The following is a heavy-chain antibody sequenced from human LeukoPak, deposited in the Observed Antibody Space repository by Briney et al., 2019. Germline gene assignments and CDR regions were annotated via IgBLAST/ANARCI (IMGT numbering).Heavy chain of an antibody. Sequence: KAGGSLRLSCAASGFTFSSYSMNWVRQAPGRGLEWVSSIRSSSRYINYGDSKKGRFTISRDNAKNSLYLQMNSMRAEDTAVYYCASHTGRYYYGSGSYYFDYWGQGTLVTVSS. CDR3: ASHTGRYYYGSGSYYFDY. CDR1: GFTFSSYS. D-gene: IGHD3-10*01. CDR2: IRSSSRYI. V-gene: IGHV3-21*01. J-gene: IGHJ4*02.